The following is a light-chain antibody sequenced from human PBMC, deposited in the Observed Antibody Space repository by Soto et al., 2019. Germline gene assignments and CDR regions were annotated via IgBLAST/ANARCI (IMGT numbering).Light chain of an antibody. CDR1: SSNIGSNT. CDR2: SNN. Sequence: QSVLTQPPSASGTPGQRVTISCSGSSSNIGSNTVNWYQQLPGTAPKLVIYSNNQRPSGVPDLFSGSKSGTSASLAISGLQSEDEAAYYCATWDDSLNGSLFGGGTKLTVL. J-gene: IGLJ2*01. V-gene: IGLV1-44*01. CDR3: ATWDDSLNGSL.